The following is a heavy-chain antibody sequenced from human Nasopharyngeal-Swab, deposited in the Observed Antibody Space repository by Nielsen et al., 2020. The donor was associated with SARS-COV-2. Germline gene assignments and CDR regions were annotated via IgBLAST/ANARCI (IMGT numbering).Heavy chain of an antibody. J-gene: IGHJ6*02. D-gene: IGHD2-2*01. CDR3: ARVYSTTAHYYYGMDV. V-gene: IGHV4-59*01. CDR1: GSSISSYY. CDR2: IYYSGST. Sequence: SETLSLTCTVSGSSISSYYWSWIRQPPGKGLEWIGYIYYSGSTNYNPSLKSRVTISVDTSKNQFSLKLSSVTAADTAVYYCARVYSTTAHYYYGMDVWGQGTTVTVSS.